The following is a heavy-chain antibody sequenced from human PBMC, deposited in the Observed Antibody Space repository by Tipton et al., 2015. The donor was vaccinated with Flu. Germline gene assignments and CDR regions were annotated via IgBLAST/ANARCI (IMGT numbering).Heavy chain of an antibody. D-gene: IGHD1-1*01. J-gene: IGHJ5*02. CDR1: GASVNIENSY. CDR2: IYNTGLT. CDR3: ARGNWNSNYDNWFDP. Sequence: TLSLTCTVSGASVNIENSYWVWIRKSLGRGLEWIGTIYNTGLTNYNPSLKSRVTVSLDMSKNQFSLNVSLVTAADTATYFCARGNWNSNYDNWFDPWGQGTPVTFS. V-gene: IGHV4-39*07.